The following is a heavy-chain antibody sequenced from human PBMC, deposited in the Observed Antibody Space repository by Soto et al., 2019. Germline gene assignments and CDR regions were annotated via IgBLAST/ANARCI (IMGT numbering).Heavy chain of an antibody. CDR2: VYWNDER. D-gene: IGHD3-22*01. CDR3: AHYDSSGYFSHFDS. Sequence: QIALQESGPTVVKPTQTLTLTCTFSGFSLTTTGVGVGWIRHAPGKALEWLAMVYWNDERRYSPSLKSRLTITQDTSKNQVVLTMTYMDPVDTATYFCAHYDSSGYFSHFDSWGQGNLVTVSS. CDR1: GFSLTTTGVG. J-gene: IGHJ4*02. V-gene: IGHV2-5*01.